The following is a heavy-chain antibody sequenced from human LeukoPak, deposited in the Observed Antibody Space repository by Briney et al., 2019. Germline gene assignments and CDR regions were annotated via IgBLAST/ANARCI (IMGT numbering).Heavy chain of an antibody. V-gene: IGHV4-59*01. J-gene: IGHJ3*02. Sequence: SETLSLTCTVSGGSISSYYWSWIRQPPGKGLEWIGYIYYSGSTNHNPSLKSRVTISVDTSKNQFSLKLSSVTAADTAVYYCARQIGEDAFDIWGQGTMVTVSS. D-gene: IGHD3-10*01. CDR3: ARQIGEDAFDI. CDR2: IYYSGST. CDR1: GGSISSYY.